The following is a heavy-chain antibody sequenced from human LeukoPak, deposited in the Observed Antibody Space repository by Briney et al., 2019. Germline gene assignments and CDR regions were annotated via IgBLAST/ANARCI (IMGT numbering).Heavy chain of an antibody. CDR2: ITISGHTK. D-gene: IGHD3-10*01. CDR1: GFDLSTYE. CDR3: ARGDPHAVR. Sequence: GGSLRLSCAASGFDLSTYEMNWVRQAPGKGREWIADITISGHTKNYADSVQGRFTISSDNASTSLYLPLNRLTFDDTRVYYLARGDPHAVRWGEGGLVAVSS. V-gene: IGHV3-48*03. J-gene: IGHJ4*02.